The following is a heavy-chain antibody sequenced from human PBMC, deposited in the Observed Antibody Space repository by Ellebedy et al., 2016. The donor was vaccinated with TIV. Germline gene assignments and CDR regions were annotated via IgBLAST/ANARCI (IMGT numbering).Heavy chain of an antibody. CDR2: FDPEDGET. J-gene: IGHJ6*02. Sequence: AASVKVSCKVSGYTLTELSMHWVRQAPGKGLEWMGGFDPEDGETIYAQKLQGRVTMTTDTSTSTAYMELRSLRSDDTAVYYCAREYPPAPLNYYGMDVWGQGTTVTVSS. V-gene: IGHV1-24*01. CDR3: AREYPPAPLNYYGMDV. CDR1: GYTLTELS.